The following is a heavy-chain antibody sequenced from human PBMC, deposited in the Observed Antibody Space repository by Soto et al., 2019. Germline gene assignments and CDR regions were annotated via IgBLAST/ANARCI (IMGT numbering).Heavy chain of an antibody. D-gene: IGHD6-19*01. CDR1: GFTFSSDG. Sequence: QVPLVESGGGVVQPGRSLRLSCAASGFTFSSDGMHWVRQAPGKGLEWGAVISYDGSNKYYADYVKGRFTISRDNSKNTRYLQMNRLSAEDTAVYYCAKDQPPVWVAVSVTGYWGQGTLVTVSS. CDR3: AKDQPPVWVAVSVTGY. CDR2: ISYDGSNK. J-gene: IGHJ4*02. V-gene: IGHV3-30*18.